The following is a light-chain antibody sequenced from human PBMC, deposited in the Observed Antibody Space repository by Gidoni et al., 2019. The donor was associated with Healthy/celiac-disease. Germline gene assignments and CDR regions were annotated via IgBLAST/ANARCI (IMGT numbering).Light chain of an antibody. CDR2: DAS. CDR3: QQRSNWPPSIT. Sequence: EIVLTQSPATLSLSPGERAPLYGRASQSVSSYLAWYQQNPGQGPRLLIYDASNRATGIPARFSGSGSGTDFTLTISSLEPEDFAVYYCQQRSNWPPSITFGQGTRLEIK. V-gene: IGKV3-11*01. CDR1: QSVSSY. J-gene: IGKJ5*01.